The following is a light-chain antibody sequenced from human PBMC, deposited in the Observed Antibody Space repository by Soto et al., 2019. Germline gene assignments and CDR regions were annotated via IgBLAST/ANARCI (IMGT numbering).Light chain of an antibody. Sequence: PRYPATPSVSPGERSALSCRASQSVSSSYLAWYQEKPGQAPRXXIYGASSRATGIPARFSGSGSGTDFTLTISRLEAEDFALYYCQQYVTSAITFGQGTRLEIK. CDR1: QSVSSSY. J-gene: IGKJ5*01. CDR3: QQYVTSAIT. CDR2: GAS. V-gene: IGKV3-20*01.